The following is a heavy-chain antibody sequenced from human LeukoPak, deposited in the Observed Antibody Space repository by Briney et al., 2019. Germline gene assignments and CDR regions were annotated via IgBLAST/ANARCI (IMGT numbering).Heavy chain of an antibody. V-gene: IGHV3-15*05. D-gene: IGHD6-19*01. CDR2: INSKTDGGTT. CDR1: GFTFSNAW. J-gene: IGHJ4*02. CDR3: TTENSSGCYYFDC. Sequence: GGSLRLSCAASGFTFSNAWMSWVRQAPGKGLEWVGRINSKTDGGTTDYAATVKGRFTISRDDTKNTLYLQINSQKSEDTAVYYCTTENSSGCYYFDCWVQRTLLSDCS.